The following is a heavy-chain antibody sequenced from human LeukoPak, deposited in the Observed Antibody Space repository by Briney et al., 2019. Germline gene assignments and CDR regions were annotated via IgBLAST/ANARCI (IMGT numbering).Heavy chain of an antibody. D-gene: IGHD3-10*01. Sequence: GGSLRLSCAASGFTFSSYAMSWVRQAPGKGLEWVAAISGGGGSTYYADSVKGRFTITRDNSKNTLYLQMNSLRAEDTAVYYCAKVDSGGSGSQNHYYYGMDVWGQGTTVTVSS. V-gene: IGHV3-23*01. CDR3: AKVDSGGSGSQNHYYYGMDV. J-gene: IGHJ6*02. CDR1: GFTFSSYA. CDR2: ISGGGGST.